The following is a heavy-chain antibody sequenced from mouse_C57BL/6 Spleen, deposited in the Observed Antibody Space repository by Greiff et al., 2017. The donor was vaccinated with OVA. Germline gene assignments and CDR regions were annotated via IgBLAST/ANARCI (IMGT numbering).Heavy chain of an antibody. CDR3: ARRVIYYDYDYYAMDY. CDR1: GFTFSDYY. D-gene: IGHD2-4*01. J-gene: IGHJ4*01. Sequence: EVKLMESGGGLVQPGGSLKLSCAASGFTFSDYYMYWVRQTPEKRLEWVAYISNGGGSTYYTDTVKGRFTISRDNAKNTLYLQMSRLKSEDTAMYYCARRVIYYDYDYYAMDYWGQGTSVTVSS. V-gene: IGHV5-12*01. CDR2: ISNGGGST.